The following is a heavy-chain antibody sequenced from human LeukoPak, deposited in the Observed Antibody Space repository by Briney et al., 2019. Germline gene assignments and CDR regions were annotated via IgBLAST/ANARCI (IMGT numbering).Heavy chain of an antibody. Sequence: ASVKVSCKASGYTFTGYYMHWVRQAPGQGLEWMGWINPNSGGTNYAQEFQGRVTMTRDTSISTAYMELSRLRSDDTAVYYCARDHGSGSYHNWFDPWGQGTLVTVSS. D-gene: IGHD3-10*01. CDR2: INPNSGGT. J-gene: IGHJ5*02. CDR1: GYTFTGYY. V-gene: IGHV1-2*02. CDR3: ARDHGSGSYHNWFDP.